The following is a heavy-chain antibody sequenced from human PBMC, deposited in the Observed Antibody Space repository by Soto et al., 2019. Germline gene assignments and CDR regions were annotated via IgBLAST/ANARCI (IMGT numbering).Heavy chain of an antibody. CDR1: GGSISSYY. V-gene: IGHV4-4*07. D-gene: IGHD3-16*01. Sequence: PSETLSLTCTVSGGSISSYYWSWIRQPAGKGLEWIGRIYTSGSTNYNTSLKSRVTMSVDTSKNQFSLKLSSVTAADTAVYYCARSVNDYVWGRAPGMDVWGQGTTVTVSS. J-gene: IGHJ6*02. CDR2: IYTSGST. CDR3: ARSVNDYVWGRAPGMDV.